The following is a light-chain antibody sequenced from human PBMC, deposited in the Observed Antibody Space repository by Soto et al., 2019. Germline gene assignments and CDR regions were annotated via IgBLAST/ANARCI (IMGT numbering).Light chain of an antibody. CDR2: AAS. CDR3: PQLNSYPPLST. J-gene: IGKJ3*01. Sequence: IQLTQSPSSLSASVGDRVTITCRASQGISSYLAWYQQKPGKAPKVLIYAASTLQSGVPSRFSGSGSGTEFTLSISSLQPEDFATYYCPQLNSYPPLSTLGPVTKVDI. CDR1: QGISSY. V-gene: IGKV1-9*01.